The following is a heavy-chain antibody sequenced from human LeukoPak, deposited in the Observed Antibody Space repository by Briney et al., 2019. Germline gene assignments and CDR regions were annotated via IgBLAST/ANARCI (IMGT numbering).Heavy chain of an antibody. J-gene: IGHJ4*02. V-gene: IGHV4-4*02. Sequence: PSGTLPLTCAVSGGSFSSSNWWTWVRPPPGKGLEWIGEIYHSGTTNYNPSLKSRVTISVDKSKNQFSLKLSSVTAADTAVYFCARNGGNTDFDYWGQGTLVTVSS. CDR1: GGSFSSSNW. CDR3: ARNGGNTDFDY. CDR2: IYHSGTT. D-gene: IGHD2-8*01.